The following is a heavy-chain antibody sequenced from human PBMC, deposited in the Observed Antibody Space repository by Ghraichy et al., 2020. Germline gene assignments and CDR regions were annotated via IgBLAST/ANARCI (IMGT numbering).Heavy chain of an antibody. Sequence: GGSLRLSCAASGFTFSSYSMNWVRQAPGKGLEWVSYISSSSSTIYYADSVKGRFTISRDNAKNSLYLQMNSLRDEDTAVYYCARDKQWLPYYYYGMDVWGQGTTVTVSS. CDR3: ARDKQWLPYYYYGMDV. V-gene: IGHV3-48*02. J-gene: IGHJ6*02. CDR2: ISSSSSTI. CDR1: GFTFSSYS. D-gene: IGHD6-19*01.